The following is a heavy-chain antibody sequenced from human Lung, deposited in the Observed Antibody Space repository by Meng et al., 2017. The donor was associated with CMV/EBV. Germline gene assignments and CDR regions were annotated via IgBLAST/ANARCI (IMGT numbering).Heavy chain of an antibody. Sequence: GESLKISCAASGFTFSSYWMNWVRQAPGKGLEWVANIKQDGSEKYYVDSVKGRFTISRDNAKNSLYLQMNSLRAEDTAVYYCARDPSGGSYHFDDWGQGTLVTVSS. CDR3: ARDPSGGSYHFDD. CDR1: GFTFSSYW. J-gene: IGHJ4*02. CDR2: IKQDGSEK. V-gene: IGHV3-7*01. D-gene: IGHD1-26*01.